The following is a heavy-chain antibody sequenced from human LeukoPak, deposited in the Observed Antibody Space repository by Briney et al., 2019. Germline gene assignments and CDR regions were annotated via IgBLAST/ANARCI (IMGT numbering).Heavy chain of an antibody. J-gene: IGHJ4*02. CDR3: ARGRITMIRCFDY. V-gene: IGHV1-69*01. CDR2: IIPIFGTA. CDR1: GGTFSSYA. Sequence: SVKVSCKASGGTFSSYAISRVRQAPGQGLEWMGGIIPIFGTANYAQKFQGRVTITADESTSTAYMELSSLRSEDTAVYYCARGRITMIRCFDYWGQGTLVTVSS. D-gene: IGHD3-22*01.